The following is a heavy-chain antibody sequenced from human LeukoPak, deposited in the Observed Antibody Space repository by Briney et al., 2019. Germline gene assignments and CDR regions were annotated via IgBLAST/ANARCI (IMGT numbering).Heavy chain of an antibody. CDR1: GGSISGYY. CDR2: FSYSGST. V-gene: IGHV4-59*01. CDR3: ARMYSGTSYYFDY. J-gene: IGHJ4*02. Sequence: SETLSLTCTVSGGSISGYYWSWIRQPPAKGLEWMGFFSYSGSTKYNPSLKSRVTMSVDTSKNQFSLKLGSVTAADTAVYYCARMYSGTSYYFDYWGQGTLVTVSS. D-gene: IGHD1-26*01.